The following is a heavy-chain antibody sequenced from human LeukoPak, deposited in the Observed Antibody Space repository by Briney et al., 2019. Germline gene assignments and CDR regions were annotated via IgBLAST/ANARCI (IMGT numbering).Heavy chain of an antibody. J-gene: IGHJ3*02. CDR1: GGSINNFY. D-gene: IGHD6-13*01. V-gene: IGHV4-59*01. CDR3: ARAPQYSSSHFDI. Sequence: PSETLSLTCSVSGGSINNFYCSWIRQPPGKGLEWIGYIYYSGTTNYNPSLKSRVTISGDTSKNQFSLKLSSVTAADTAVYYCARAPQYSSSHFDIWGQGTMVTVSS. CDR2: IYYSGTT.